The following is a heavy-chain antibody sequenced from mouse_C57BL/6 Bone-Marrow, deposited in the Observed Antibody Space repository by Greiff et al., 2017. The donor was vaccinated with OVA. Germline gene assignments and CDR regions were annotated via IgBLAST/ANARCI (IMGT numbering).Heavy chain of an antibody. D-gene: IGHD1-1*01. J-gene: IGHJ1*03. V-gene: IGHV1-82*01. CDR3: ARGDDYYGSSYTWYFDV. CDR2: IYPGDGDT. Sequence: QVQLQQSGPELVKPGASVKISCKASGYAFSSSWMNWVKQRPGKGLEWIGRIYPGDGDTNYNGKFKGKATLTADKSSSTAYMQLSSLTSEDSAVYFCARGDDYYGSSYTWYFDVWGTVTTVTVSS. CDR1: GYAFSSSW.